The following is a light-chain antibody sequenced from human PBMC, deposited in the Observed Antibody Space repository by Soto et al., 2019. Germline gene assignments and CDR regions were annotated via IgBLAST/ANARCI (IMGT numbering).Light chain of an antibody. CDR2: KSS. CDR3: QQYNSYSSWT. CDR1: QSISSW. Sequence: DIQMTQSPSTLSASVGDSVTITCRASQSISSWLAWYQQKPGKAPKLLIYKSSSLESGVPSRFSGSGSGTEFTLTISSLRPDDFATYYCQQYNSYSSWTFGQGTKVEIK. J-gene: IGKJ1*01. V-gene: IGKV1-5*03.